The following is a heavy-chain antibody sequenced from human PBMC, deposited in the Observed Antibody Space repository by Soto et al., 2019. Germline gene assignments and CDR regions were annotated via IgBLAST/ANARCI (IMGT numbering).Heavy chain of an antibody. CDR1: GGSISSSNW. CDR2: IYHSGST. CDR3: ARGKGMVRGVMDWFDP. V-gene: IGHV4-4*02. Sequence: PSETLSLTCAVSGGSISSSNWWSWVRQPPGKGLEWIGEIYHSGSTNYNPSLKSRVTISVDKSKNQFSLKLSSVTAADTAVYYCARGKGMVRGVMDWFDPWGQGTLVTVSS. J-gene: IGHJ5*02. D-gene: IGHD3-10*01.